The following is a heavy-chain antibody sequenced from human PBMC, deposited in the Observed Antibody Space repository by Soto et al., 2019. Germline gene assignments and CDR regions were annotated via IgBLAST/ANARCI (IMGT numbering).Heavy chain of an antibody. V-gene: IGHV4-39*07. CDR3: AIDPKWLRDSGEFDI. CDR2: IYYSGST. CDR1: GGSISSSSYY. Sequence: SETLSLTCTVSGGSISSSSYYWGWIRQPPGKGLEWIGSIYYSGSTYYNPSLKSRVTISVDTSKNQFSLKLSSVTAADTAVYYCAIDPKWLRDSGEFDIWGQGTRVTVAS. D-gene: IGHD5-12*01. J-gene: IGHJ3*02.